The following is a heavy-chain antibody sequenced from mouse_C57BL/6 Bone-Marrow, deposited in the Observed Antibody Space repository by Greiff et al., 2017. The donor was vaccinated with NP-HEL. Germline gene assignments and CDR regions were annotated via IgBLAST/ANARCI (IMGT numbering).Heavy chain of an antibody. Sequence: EVQLQQSGPELVKPGASVKIPCKASGYTFTDYNMDWVKQSHGKSLEWIGDINPNNGGTIYNQKFKGKATLTVDKSSSTAYMELRSLTSEDTAVYYCARSPPYSKTDYAMDYWGQGTSVTVSS. V-gene: IGHV1-18*01. CDR3: ARSPPYSKTDYAMDY. CDR1: GYTFTDYN. J-gene: IGHJ4*01. D-gene: IGHD2-5*01. CDR2: INPNNGGT.